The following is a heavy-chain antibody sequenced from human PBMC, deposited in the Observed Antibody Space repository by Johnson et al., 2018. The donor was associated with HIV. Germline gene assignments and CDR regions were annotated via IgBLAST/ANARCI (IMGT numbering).Heavy chain of an antibody. D-gene: IGHD3-22*01. J-gene: IGHJ3*02. Sequence: VQLVESGGGLVKPGGSLRLSCAAAGFTFSDYYMSWIRQAPGKGLEWVSVIYSGGSTYYADSVKGRFTISRDNSKNTLYLQMNSLRAEDTAVYYCAKTITMIGRFDAFDIWGQWTMFTVSS. CDR3: AKTITMIGRFDAFDI. CDR1: GFTFSDYY. V-gene: IGHV3-66*02. CDR2: IYSGGST.